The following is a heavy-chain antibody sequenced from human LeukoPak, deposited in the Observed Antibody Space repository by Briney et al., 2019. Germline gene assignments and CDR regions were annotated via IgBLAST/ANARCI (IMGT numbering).Heavy chain of an antibody. CDR3: ARRAYYDTSGYSPASGCFDL. Sequence: ETLSLTCTVSGGSIFGHYFNWIRQAPGKGLEWIGYIYFNGVTSYKPSPRRRGTMSIATSRSQFSLRLTSVTAADTAIYYCARRAYYDTSGYSPASGCFDLWGRGTLVTVSS. V-gene: IGHV4-59*08. J-gene: IGHJ2*01. D-gene: IGHD3-22*01. CDR2: IYFNGVT. CDR1: GGSIFGHY.